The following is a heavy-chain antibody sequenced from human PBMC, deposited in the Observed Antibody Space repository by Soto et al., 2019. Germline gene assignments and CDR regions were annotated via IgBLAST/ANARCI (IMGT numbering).Heavy chain of an antibody. Sequence: QVQLVQSGAEVKKPGASVKVSCKASGYTFTSYGISWVRQAPGQGLEWMGWISAYNGNTNYAQKLQGRVTMTTDTSTSTAYMELRRLRSDDTAVYYCARDQATTVTNNRFDPWGQGTLVTVSS. CDR1: GYTFTSYG. V-gene: IGHV1-18*04. D-gene: IGHD4-17*01. CDR3: ARDQATTVTNNRFDP. CDR2: ISAYNGNT. J-gene: IGHJ5*02.